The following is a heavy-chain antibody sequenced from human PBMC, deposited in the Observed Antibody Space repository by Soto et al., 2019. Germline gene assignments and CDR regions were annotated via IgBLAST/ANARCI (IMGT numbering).Heavy chain of an antibody. J-gene: IGHJ3*02. CDR2: IYPGDSDT. Sequence: PGESLKISCKGSGYSFTNYWIGWVRQMPGKGLEWMGIIYPGDSDTRYSPSFQGQVTISADKSISTAYLQWSSLKASDTAMYYCARRGYSYGYSYAFDIWGQGTMVTVSS. D-gene: IGHD5-18*01. CDR3: ARRGYSYGYSYAFDI. V-gene: IGHV5-51*01. CDR1: GYSFTNYW.